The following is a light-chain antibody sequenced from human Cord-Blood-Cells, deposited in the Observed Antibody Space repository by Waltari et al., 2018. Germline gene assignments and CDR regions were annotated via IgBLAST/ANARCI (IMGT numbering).Light chain of an antibody. V-gene: IGKV3-15*01. CDR1: QSVSSN. J-gene: IGKJ2*03. CDR3: QQYNNWPYS. CDR2: GAS. Sequence: EIVMTQSPATLSVSPGERATLSCRASQSVSSNLAWYQQKPGQAPRLLLYGASPRATGIPARFSGSGSGTEFTLTISSLQSEDFAVYYGQQYNNWPYSFGQGTKLEIK.